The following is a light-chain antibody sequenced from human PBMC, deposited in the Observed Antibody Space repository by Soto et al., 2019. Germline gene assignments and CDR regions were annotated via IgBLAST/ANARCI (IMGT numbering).Light chain of an antibody. CDR1: QSVSSSF. CDR3: QQRNNWPPFS. Sequence: EIVLTQSPGTLSLSPGERATLSCRSSQSVSSSFLAWYQQRPGQAPRLLIYAASNTAPGIPDRFSGSGSGTDFTLTISRLEPEDFAVYYCQQRNNWPPFSLGQGSKLDIK. V-gene: IGKV3D-20*02. J-gene: IGKJ2*03. CDR2: AAS.